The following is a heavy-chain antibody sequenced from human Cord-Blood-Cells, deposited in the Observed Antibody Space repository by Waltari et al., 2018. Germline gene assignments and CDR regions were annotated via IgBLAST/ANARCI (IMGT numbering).Heavy chain of an antibody. J-gene: IGHJ3*02. CDR3: ARGRHSSGWYGAFDI. D-gene: IGHD6-19*01. CDR2: MNPNSGNT. Sequence: QVQLVQSGAEVKKPGASVKVSCKASGYTFTSYAIKWVRPANGQGLEWMGWMNPNSGNTGYAQKFQGRVTITRNTSISTAYMELSSLRSEDTAVYYCARGRHSSGWYGAFDIWGQGTMVTVSS. CDR1: GYTFTSYA. V-gene: IGHV1-8*03.